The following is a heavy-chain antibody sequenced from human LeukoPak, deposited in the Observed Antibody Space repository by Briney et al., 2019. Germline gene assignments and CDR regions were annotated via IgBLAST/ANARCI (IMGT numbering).Heavy chain of an antibody. J-gene: IGHJ4*02. D-gene: IGHD6-13*01. CDR2: ISSGSSYI. CDR3: ARDSMYAYRIAAAGRPFDY. V-gene: IGHV3-21*01. Sequence: GGSLRLSCAASGFTFSSYSMNWVRQAPGKGLEWVTSISSGSSYIYYADSVKGRFTISRDNAKNSLYLQMNSLRAEDTAVYYCARDSMYAYRIAAAGRPFDYWGQGTLVTVSS. CDR1: GFTFSSYS.